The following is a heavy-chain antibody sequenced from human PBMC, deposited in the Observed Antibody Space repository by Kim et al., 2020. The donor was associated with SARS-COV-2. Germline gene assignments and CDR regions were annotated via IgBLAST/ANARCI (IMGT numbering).Heavy chain of an antibody. D-gene: IGHD2-15*01. V-gene: IGHV3-30*02. CDR3: AKDVRGGGA. CDR2: SNK. Sequence: SNKYDADSVKGRFTISRDNSKNTLYLQMNSLRAEDTAVYYCAKDVRGGGAWGQGTLVTVSS. J-gene: IGHJ5*02.